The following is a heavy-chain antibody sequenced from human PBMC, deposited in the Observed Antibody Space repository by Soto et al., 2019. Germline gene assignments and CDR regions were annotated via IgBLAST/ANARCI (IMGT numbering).Heavy chain of an antibody. CDR2: IYYSGST. CDR1: GGSISSYY. CDR3: ARTRSPGGCCTNGVCLDGGWFDP. D-gene: IGHD2-8*01. V-gene: IGHV4-59*01. J-gene: IGHJ5*02. Sequence: SETLSLTCTVSGGSISSYYWSWIRQPPGKGLEWIGYIYYSGSTNYNPSLKSRVTISVDTSKNQFSLKLSSVTAADTAVYYCARTRSPGGCCTNGVCLDGGWFDPWGQGTLVTVSS.